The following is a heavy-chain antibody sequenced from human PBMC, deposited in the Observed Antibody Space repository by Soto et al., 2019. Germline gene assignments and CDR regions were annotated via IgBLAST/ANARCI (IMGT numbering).Heavy chain of an antibody. CDR3: ARHKGAGYSDWYFDL. Sequence: PGESLKISCKGSGYLFTSQWIAWVRQMPGKGLEWMGIIFPGVSDTRYTPSFEGQVTISVDNSNSTAYLQWSSLKASDTAIYYCARHKGAGYSDWYFDLWGRGTPVTVSS. J-gene: IGHJ2*01. V-gene: IGHV5-51*01. D-gene: IGHD2-15*01. CDR2: IFPGVSDT. CDR1: GYLFTSQW.